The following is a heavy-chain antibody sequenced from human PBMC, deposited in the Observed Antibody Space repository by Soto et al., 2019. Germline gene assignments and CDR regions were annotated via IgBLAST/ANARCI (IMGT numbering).Heavy chain of an antibody. CDR2: IIPIFGTA. V-gene: IGHV1-69*06. CDR1: GGTFSSYA. J-gene: IGHJ3*02. Sequence: QVQLVQSGAEVKKPGSSVKVSCKASGGTFSSYAISWVRQAPGQGLEWMGGIIPIFGTANYAQKFQGRVTITADKTTSTAYMDLSSLRSEDTAVYYCARELRKQLVPAAFDIWGQGTMVTVSS. CDR3: ARELRKQLVPAAFDI. D-gene: IGHD6-6*01.